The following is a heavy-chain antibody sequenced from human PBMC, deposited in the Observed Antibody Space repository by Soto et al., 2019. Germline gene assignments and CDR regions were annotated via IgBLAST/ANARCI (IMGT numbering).Heavy chain of an antibody. V-gene: IGHV3-33*01. D-gene: IGHD3-10*01. CDR1: GFTFSSYG. Sequence: QVQLVESGGGVVQPGRSLRLSCAASGFTFSSYGMNWVRQAPGKGLEWVAVIWYDGSNKYYAYSVKGRFTISRDNSKNTLYLQMNSLRAEDTAVYYCARAPLLWFGEVLGGDYWGQGTLVTVSS. J-gene: IGHJ4*02. CDR2: IWYDGSNK. CDR3: ARAPLLWFGEVLGGDY.